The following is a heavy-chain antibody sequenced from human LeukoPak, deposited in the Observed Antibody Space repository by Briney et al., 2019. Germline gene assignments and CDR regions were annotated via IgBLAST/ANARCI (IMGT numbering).Heavy chain of an antibody. J-gene: IGHJ4*02. V-gene: IGHV4-59*01. CDR2: IYYSGRT. CDR3: ARDRGSSGWYGEGYFDY. Sequence: SETLSLTCTVSGGSISSYFWSWLRQPPGKGLEWIGHIYYSGRTNYSPSLKSRVTISVDTSKNQFSLILSSVTAADTAVYYCARDRGSSGWYGEGYFDYWGQGILVTVSP. CDR1: GGSISSYF. D-gene: IGHD6-19*01.